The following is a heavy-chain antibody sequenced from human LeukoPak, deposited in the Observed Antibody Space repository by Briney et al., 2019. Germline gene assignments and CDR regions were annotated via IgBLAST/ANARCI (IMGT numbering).Heavy chain of an antibody. CDR2: IYYSGST. J-gene: IGHJ1*01. CDR1: GGSISSGDHY. CDR3: ARGDYCSSTSCYNGYFQH. Sequence: SETLSLTCTVSGGSISSGDHYWSWIRQPPGKGLEWIGYIYYSGSTYYNPSLKSRVTISVDTSKNQFSLKLSSVTAADTAVYYCARGDYCSSTSCYNGYFQHWGQGTLATVSS. V-gene: IGHV4-30-4*08. D-gene: IGHD2-2*02.